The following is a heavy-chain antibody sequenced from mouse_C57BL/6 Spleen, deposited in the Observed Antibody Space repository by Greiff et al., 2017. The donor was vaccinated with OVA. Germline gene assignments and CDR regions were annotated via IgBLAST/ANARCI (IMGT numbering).Heavy chain of an antibody. CDR1: GYAFSSSW. V-gene: IGHV1-82*01. J-gene: IGHJ3*01. CDR3: ASFYYGNYY. CDR2: IYPGDGDT. D-gene: IGHD2-1*01. Sequence: QVQLKESGPELVKPGASVKISCKASGYAFSSSWMNWVKQRPGKGLEWIGRIYPGDGDTNYNGKFKGKATLTADKSSSTAYMQLSSLTSEYSAVYFCASFYYGNYYWGQGTLVTVSA.